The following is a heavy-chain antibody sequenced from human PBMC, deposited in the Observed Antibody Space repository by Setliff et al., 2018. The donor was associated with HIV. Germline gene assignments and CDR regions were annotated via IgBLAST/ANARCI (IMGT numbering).Heavy chain of an antibody. V-gene: IGHV1-69*05. CDR3: ARDRGVYCRSTNCYSPVDAFDI. CDR2: VIPIFGTA. CDR1: GDTFNSYA. Sequence: SVKVSCKASGDTFNSYAISWVRQAPGQGLEWMGGVIPIFGTANYAQKVQGRVTMTTDTSTSTAYMELRSLRSDDTAVYYCARDRGVYCRSTNCYSPVDAFDIWGQGTMVTVSS. J-gene: IGHJ3*02. D-gene: IGHD2-2*01.